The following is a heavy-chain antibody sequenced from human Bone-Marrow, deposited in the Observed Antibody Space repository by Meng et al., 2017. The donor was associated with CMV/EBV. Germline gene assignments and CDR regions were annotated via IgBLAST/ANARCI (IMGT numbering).Heavy chain of an antibody. CDR3: ARELCCITSCYTRAFYI. V-gene: IGHV4-38-2*02. CDR2: IYHSGST. D-gene: IGHD2-2*02. Sequence: GSLRLSCTVSDYSISSNYYWGWIRQPPGKGLEWIGSIYHSGSTYYNPSLKSRVTISVDTSKNHFSLNLISVTAADTALYYCARELCCITSCYTRAFYIWAQGTMVTVSS. CDR1: DYSISSNYY. J-gene: IGHJ3*02.